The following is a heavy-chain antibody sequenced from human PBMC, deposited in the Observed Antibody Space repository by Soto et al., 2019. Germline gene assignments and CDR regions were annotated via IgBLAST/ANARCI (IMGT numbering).Heavy chain of an antibody. CDR3: AKDIWEAVAPSFPFGY. Sequence: GGSLRLSCAASGFTFSSYAMSWVRQAPGKGLEWVSAISGSGGSTYYADSVKGRFTISRDNSKNTLYLQMNSLRAEDTAVYYCAKDIWEAVAPSFPFGYWGQGTLVTVSS. D-gene: IGHD6-19*01. V-gene: IGHV3-23*01. CDR2: ISGSGGST. J-gene: IGHJ4*02. CDR1: GFTFSSYA.